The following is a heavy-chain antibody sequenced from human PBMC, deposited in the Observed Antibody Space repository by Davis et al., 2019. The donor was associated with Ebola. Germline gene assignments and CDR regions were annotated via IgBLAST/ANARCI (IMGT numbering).Heavy chain of an antibody. D-gene: IGHD1-1*01. J-gene: IGHJ5*02. Sequence: GESLKISYAASGFTFSSDAMSWVRQAPGKGLEWVSVISATGGSTYYADSVKGRFTISRDNSKNTLYMEMNSLRAEDTALYYCAKSAGTPGWFGPWGQGTLVTVSS. CDR3: AKSAGTPGWFGP. V-gene: IGHV3-23*01. CDR2: ISATGGST. CDR1: GFTFSSDA.